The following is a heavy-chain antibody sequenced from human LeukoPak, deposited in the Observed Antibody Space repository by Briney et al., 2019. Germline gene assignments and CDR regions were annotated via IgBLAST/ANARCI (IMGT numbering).Heavy chain of an antibody. Sequence: SETLSLTCTVSGRSISSHYWSWIRQPAGKGLEWIARIYTSGSTNYNPSLKSRVTISVDTSKNQFSLKLSSVTAADAAVYYCAREIVAYDYYYMDVWGKGTTVTISS. CDR1: GRSISSHY. V-gene: IGHV4-4*07. CDR2: IYTSGST. J-gene: IGHJ6*03. CDR3: AREIVAYDYYYMDV. D-gene: IGHD3-22*01.